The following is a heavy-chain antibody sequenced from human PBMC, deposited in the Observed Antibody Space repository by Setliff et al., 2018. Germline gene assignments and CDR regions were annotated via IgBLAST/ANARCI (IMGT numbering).Heavy chain of an antibody. Sequence: GGSLRLSCAASGVTFSRHAMHWVRQAPGKGLEWVAVMSNDGSDKNYADSVKGRFTISRDNSKNTLYLQMNSLRAEDTAVYYCARTYCSDTSCYDYYYYMDVWGKGTTVTVS. V-gene: IGHV3-30*01. CDR3: ARTYCSDTSCYDYYYYMDV. D-gene: IGHD2-2*01. CDR1: GVTFSRHA. CDR2: MSNDGSDK. J-gene: IGHJ6*03.